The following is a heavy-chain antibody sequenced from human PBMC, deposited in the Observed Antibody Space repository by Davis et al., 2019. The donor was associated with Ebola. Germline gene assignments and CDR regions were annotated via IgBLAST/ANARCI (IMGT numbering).Heavy chain of an antibody. Sequence: SETLSLTCTVSGASISSHYWNWIRQPPGKGLEWIGRIYTSGSTNYNPSLKSRVTMSMDTSKNQFSLRLTSLSAADTALYYCARDRKRNDYDSYFDYWGQGTLVTVSS. D-gene: IGHD1-1*01. CDR2: IYTSGST. CDR3: ARDRKRNDYDSYFDY. CDR1: GASISSHY. V-gene: IGHV4-4*07. J-gene: IGHJ4*02.